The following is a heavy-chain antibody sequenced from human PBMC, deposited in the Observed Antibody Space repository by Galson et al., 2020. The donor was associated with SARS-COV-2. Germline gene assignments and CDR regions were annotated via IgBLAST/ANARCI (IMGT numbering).Heavy chain of an antibody. J-gene: IGHJ6*02. V-gene: IGHV3-33*01. D-gene: IGHD3-9*01. CDR3: ARDAGYYDILRGGMDV. Sequence: GGSLRLSCAASGFTFSSYGMHWVRQAPGKGLEWVAVIWYDGSNTYYADSVKGRFTISRDNSKNTLYLQMNSLRAEDTAVYYCARDAGYYDILRGGMDVWGQGTTVTVSS. CDR2: IWYDGSNT. CDR1: GFTFSSYG.